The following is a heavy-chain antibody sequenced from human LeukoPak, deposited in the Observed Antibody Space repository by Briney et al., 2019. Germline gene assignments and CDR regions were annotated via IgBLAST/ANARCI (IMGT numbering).Heavy chain of an antibody. J-gene: IGHJ4*02. V-gene: IGHV3-30*04. Sequence: PGGSLRLSCAASGFTFSSYAMHWVRQAPGKGLEWVAVISYDGSNKYYADSVKGRFTISRDNSKNTLYLQMNSLRAEDTAVYYCARGVRQQLRDYWGQGTLVTVSS. CDR1: GFTFSSYA. CDR2: ISYDGSNK. D-gene: IGHD6-13*01. CDR3: ARGVRQQLRDY.